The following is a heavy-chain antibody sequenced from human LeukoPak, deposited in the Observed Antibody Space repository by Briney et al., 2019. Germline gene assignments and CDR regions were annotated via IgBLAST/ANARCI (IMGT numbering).Heavy chain of an antibody. Sequence: GGSLRLSCAASGFTFSSYAMSWVRQAPGKGLEWVSAISGSGDSTYYADSVKGRFTISRDNSKNTLYLQMNSLRVEDTAVYYCAKAPGPAAVGGFDYWGRGTLVTVSS. D-gene: IGHD2-2*01. CDR3: AKAPGPAAVGGFDY. CDR2: ISGSGDST. V-gene: IGHV3-23*01. CDR1: GFTFSSYA. J-gene: IGHJ4*02.